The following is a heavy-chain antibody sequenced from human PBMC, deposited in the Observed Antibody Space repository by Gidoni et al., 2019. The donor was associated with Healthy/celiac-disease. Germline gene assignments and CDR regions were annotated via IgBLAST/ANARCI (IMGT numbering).Heavy chain of an antibody. CDR2: ISGSGGST. Sequence: EVQLLESGGGLVQPGGSLRLSCAASGFTFSSYAMGWVRQAPGKGLEWVSAISGSGGSTYYADAVKGRFTISRDNSKNTLYLQMNSLRAEDTAVYYCAKVVEDVVVVAADYFDYWGQGTLVTVSS. D-gene: IGHD2-15*01. V-gene: IGHV3-23*01. J-gene: IGHJ4*02. CDR1: GFTFSSYA. CDR3: AKVVEDVVVVAADYFDY.